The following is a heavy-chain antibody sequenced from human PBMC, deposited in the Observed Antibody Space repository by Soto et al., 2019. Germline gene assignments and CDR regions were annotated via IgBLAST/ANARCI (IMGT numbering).Heavy chain of an antibody. V-gene: IGHV1-3*01. CDR2: INAGNGNT. D-gene: IGHD6-19*01. Sequence: ASVKVSCKASGYTFTSYGVHWVRQAPGQRLEWMGWINAGNGNTRYSQKFQGRVTINRDTSASTAYMELGRLRSEDTAVYYCVRDGAVAGNINFDYWGQGTLVTVSS. CDR3: VRDGAVAGNINFDY. J-gene: IGHJ4*02. CDR1: GYTFTSYG.